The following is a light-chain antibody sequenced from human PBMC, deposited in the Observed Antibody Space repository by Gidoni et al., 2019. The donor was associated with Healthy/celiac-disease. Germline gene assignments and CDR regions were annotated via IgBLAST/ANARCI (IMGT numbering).Light chain of an antibody. J-gene: IGLJ3*02. CDR2: EDN. V-gene: IGLV6-57*04. CDR3: QSYDSSNPYWV. Sequence: NFMLTQPHSVSESPGKTVTISCTRSSGSIARNYVQWYQQRPGSAPTTVIYEDNQRPSGVPDRFSGSIDSSSNSASLTISGLKTEDEADYYCQSYDSSNPYWVFGGGTKLTVL. CDR1: SGSIARNY.